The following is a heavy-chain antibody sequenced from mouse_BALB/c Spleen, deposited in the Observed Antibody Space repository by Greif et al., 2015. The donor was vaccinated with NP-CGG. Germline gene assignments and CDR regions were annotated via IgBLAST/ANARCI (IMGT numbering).Heavy chain of an antibody. Sequence: EVKLMESGPSLVKPSQTLSLTCSVTGDSITSGYWNWIRKFPGNKLECMGYISYSGSTYYNPSLKSRISITRDTSKNQYYLQLKSVTTEDTATYYCASLTTVVAFYAMDYWGQGTSVTVSS. CDR2: ISYSGST. V-gene: IGHV3-8*02. D-gene: IGHD1-1*01. J-gene: IGHJ4*01. CDR3: ASLTTVVAFYAMDY. CDR1: GDSITSGY.